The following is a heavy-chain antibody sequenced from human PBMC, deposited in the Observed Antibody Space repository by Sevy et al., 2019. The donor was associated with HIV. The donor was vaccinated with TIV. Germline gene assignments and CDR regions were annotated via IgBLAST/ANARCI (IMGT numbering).Heavy chain of an antibody. CDR2: ISYDGSNK. CDR3: AKDLYYYDSSGYYYDVAFDI. D-gene: IGHD3-22*01. CDR1: GFTLSSYD. V-gene: IGHV3-30*18. Sequence: GGSLRLSCAASGFTLSSYDMHWVRQAPGKGLEWVAVISYDGSNKYYADSVKGRFTISRDNSKNTLYLQMNSLRAEDTAVYYCAKDLYYYDSSGYYYDVAFDIWGQGSMVTVSS. J-gene: IGHJ3*02.